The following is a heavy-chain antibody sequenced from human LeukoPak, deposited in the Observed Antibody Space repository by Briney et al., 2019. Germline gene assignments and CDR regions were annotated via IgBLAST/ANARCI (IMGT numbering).Heavy chain of an antibody. CDR1: GFTFSSYA. V-gene: IGHV3-30*04. Sequence: GGSLRLSCAASGFTFSSYAMHWVRQAPGKGLEWVAVISYDGSNKYYADSVKGRFTISRDNSKNTLYLQMNSLRAEDTAVYYCARGATTYYYDSSGYPPPPPLNDAFDIWGQGTMVTVSS. CDR2: ISYDGSNK. J-gene: IGHJ3*02. CDR3: ARGATTYYYDSSGYPPPPPLNDAFDI. D-gene: IGHD3-22*01.